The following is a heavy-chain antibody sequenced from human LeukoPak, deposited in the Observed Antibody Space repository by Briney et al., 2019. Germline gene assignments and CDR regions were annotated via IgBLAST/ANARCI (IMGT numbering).Heavy chain of an antibody. CDR2: IYSGGST. V-gene: IGHV3-66*02. CDR3: APGLGVLGGGFYDY. CDR1: GFTVSSNY. D-gene: IGHD2-8*02. J-gene: IGHJ4*02. Sequence: PGGSLRLSCAASGFTVSSNYMSWVRQAPGEGLEWVSVIYSGGSTYYADSAKGRFTISRDNFKNTLYLQMNSLRAEDRAVYYWAPGLGVLGGGFYDYWGQGTLVTVSS.